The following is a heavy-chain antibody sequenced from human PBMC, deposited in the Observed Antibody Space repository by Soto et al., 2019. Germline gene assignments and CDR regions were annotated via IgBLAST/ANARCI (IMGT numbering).Heavy chain of an antibody. Sequence: QVQLQQWGAGLLKPSETLSLTCAVYGGSFSGYYWSWIRQPPGKGLEWIGEIKHSGSTNYNPSLKSRVPVSVDTSKNQFSLKLSSVTAADTAVYYCARMRLCSGGSCYSEDDAFDIWGQGTMVTVSS. CDR1: GGSFSGYY. J-gene: IGHJ3*02. CDR2: IKHSGST. CDR3: ARMRLCSGGSCYSEDDAFDI. V-gene: IGHV4-34*01. D-gene: IGHD2-15*01.